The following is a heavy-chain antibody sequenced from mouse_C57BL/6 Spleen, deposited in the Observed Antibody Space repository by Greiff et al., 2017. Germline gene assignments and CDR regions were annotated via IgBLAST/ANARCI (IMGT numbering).Heavy chain of an antibody. V-gene: IGHV5-16*01. J-gene: IGHJ1*03. D-gene: IGHD2-1*01. Sequence: EVQRVESEGGLVQPGSSMKLSCTASGFTFSDYYMAWVRQVPEKGLEWVANINYDGSSTYYLDSLKSRFIISRDNAKNILYLQMSSLKSEDTATYYCARDGNSNWYFDVWGTGTTVTVSS. CDR1: GFTFSDYY. CDR2: INYDGSST. CDR3: ARDGNSNWYFDV.